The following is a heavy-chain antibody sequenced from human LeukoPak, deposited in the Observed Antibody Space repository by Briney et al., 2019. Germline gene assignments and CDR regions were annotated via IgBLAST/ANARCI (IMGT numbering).Heavy chain of an antibody. Sequence: GGSLRLSCAASGFTFSSYAMSWVRQAPGKGLEWVSAVSGSGGSTYYADSVKGRFTISRDNSKNTLYLQVNSLRAEDTAVYYCAKEPYDSNGYEDYWGQGTLVTVSS. CDR3: AKEPYDSNGYEDY. CDR2: VSGSGGST. D-gene: IGHD3-22*01. CDR1: GFTFSSYA. J-gene: IGHJ4*02. V-gene: IGHV3-23*01.